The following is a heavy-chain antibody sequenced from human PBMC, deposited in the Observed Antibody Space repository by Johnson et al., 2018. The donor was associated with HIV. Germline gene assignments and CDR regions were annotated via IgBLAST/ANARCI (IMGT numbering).Heavy chain of an antibody. J-gene: IGHJ3*02. CDR3: ARATLLGGSYDI. D-gene: IGHD1-26*01. CDR1: GFTFSSYD. V-gene: IGHV3-13*01. CDR2: IGTAGDT. Sequence: VQLVESGGGLVQPGGSLRLSCAASGFTFSSYDMHWVRQATGKGLEWVSAIGTAGDTYYPGSVKGRFTISRDNAKNSLYLQMNSLRAEDTAVYYCARATLLGGSYDIWGQGTMVTVSS.